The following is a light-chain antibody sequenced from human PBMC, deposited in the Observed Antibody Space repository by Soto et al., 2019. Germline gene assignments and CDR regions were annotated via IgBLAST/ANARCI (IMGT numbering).Light chain of an antibody. CDR1: SSNIGAGYD. Sequence: QSVLTQPPSVSGAPGQRVTISWTGSSSNIGAGYDVHWYQQLPGTAPKLLIYGNINRPSGVPDRFSGSKSGTSASLAITGLQAEDEADYYCQSYDSSLSVVFGGGTKLTVL. J-gene: IGLJ2*01. V-gene: IGLV1-40*01. CDR2: GNI. CDR3: QSYDSSLSVV.